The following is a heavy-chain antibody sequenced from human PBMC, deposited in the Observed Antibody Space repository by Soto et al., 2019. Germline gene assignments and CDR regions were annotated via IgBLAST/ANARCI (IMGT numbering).Heavy chain of an antibody. CDR2: IYPGDSDT. CDR1: GYSFTSYW. J-gene: IGHJ6*02. CDR3: ARTVVVAATVISRYYYYGMDV. D-gene: IGHD2-15*01. V-gene: IGHV5-51*01. Sequence: GESLKISCKGSGYSFTSYWIGWVRQMPGKGLEWMGIIYPGDSDTRYSPSFQGQVTISADKSISTAYLQWSSLTSEDTAIYYCARTVVVAATVISRYYYYGMDVWGQGTTVTVSS.